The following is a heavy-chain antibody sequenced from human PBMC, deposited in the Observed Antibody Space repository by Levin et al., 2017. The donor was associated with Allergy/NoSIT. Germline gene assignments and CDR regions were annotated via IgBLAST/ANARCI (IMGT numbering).Heavy chain of an antibody. Sequence: ASVKVSCKASGGTFSSYAISWVRQAPGQGLEWMGRIIPILGIANYAQKFQGRVTITADKSTSTAYMELSSLRSEDTAVYYCAYGTMVRGVISAPSYWGQGTLVTVSS. CDR1: GGTFSSYA. D-gene: IGHD3-10*01. V-gene: IGHV1-69*04. CDR3: AYGTMVRGVISAPSY. J-gene: IGHJ4*02. CDR2: IIPILGIA.